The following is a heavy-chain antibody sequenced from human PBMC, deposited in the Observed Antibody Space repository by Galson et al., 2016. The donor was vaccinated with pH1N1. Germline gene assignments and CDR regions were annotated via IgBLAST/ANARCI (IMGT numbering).Heavy chain of an antibody. CDR2: IYSGGDT. D-gene: IGHD7-27*01. CDR3: ARDTGA. V-gene: IGHV3-53*01. Sequence: SLRLSCAASGVTVSNNCMSWVRQAPGKGLEWVSCIYSGGDTYYADSVKGRFTVSRDSSKNTVYLQMNSLRAEDTAVYYCARDTGAWGQGTLVTVSS. J-gene: IGHJ5*02. CDR1: GVTVSNNC.